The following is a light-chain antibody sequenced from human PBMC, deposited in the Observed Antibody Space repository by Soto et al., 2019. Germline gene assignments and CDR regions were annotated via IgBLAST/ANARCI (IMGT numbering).Light chain of an antibody. J-gene: IGLJ1*01. CDR3: AAWDGSLNGFYV. V-gene: IGLV1-44*01. CDR1: SSNIGSST. Sequence: QSVLTQPPSASGTPGQRITISCSGSSSNIGSSTVNWYQHLPGTAPKLLIYSNNQRPSGVPDRFSGSKSGTSASLAISGLQSEDEADYYCAAWDGSLNGFYVFGTGTKLTVL. CDR2: SNN.